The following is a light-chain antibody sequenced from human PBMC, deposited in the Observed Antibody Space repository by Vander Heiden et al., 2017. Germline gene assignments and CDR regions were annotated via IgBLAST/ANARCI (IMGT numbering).Light chain of an antibody. CDR3: QQYYNIPRT. Sequence: IVITQTPESLAGSLGERATINCKSRQSVLSSSNNKNYLTGFQQKPGQPPKLLIYWASTRESGVPDRFSGSGSGTDFTLTISSLQAEDVAVYYCQQYYNIPRTFGQGTKVEIK. CDR1: QSVLSSSNNKNY. CDR2: WAS. J-gene: IGKJ1*01. V-gene: IGKV4-1*01.